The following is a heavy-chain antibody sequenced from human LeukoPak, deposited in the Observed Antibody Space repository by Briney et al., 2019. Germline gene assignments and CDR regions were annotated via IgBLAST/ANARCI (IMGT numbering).Heavy chain of an antibody. CDR3: AKRGYGDYYHYGMDV. Sequence: PSETLSLTCTVSGGSISSSRYYWGWIRQPPGKGLEWIGNIYYSGSTSYNPSLQSRVTISVDTSKNQFSLKLNSVNAADTAVYYCAKRGYGDYYHYGMDVWGQGTTVTVSS. CDR1: GGSISSSRYY. J-gene: IGHJ6*02. V-gene: IGHV4-39*01. CDR2: IYYSGST. D-gene: IGHD4-17*01.